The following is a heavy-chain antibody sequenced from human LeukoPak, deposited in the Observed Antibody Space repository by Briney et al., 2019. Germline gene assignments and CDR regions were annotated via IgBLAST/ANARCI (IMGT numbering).Heavy chain of an antibody. D-gene: IGHD3-22*01. Sequence: ASVKVSCKASGYTFTGYYMHWVRQAPGQGLEWMGWINPNSGGTNYAQKFQGRVTMTRDTSISTAYMELSSLRSDDTAVYYCARDLPYYYDSSGYYYHDMDVWGKGTTVTVSS. CDR3: ARDLPYYYDSSGYYYHDMDV. V-gene: IGHV1-2*02. CDR2: INPNSGGT. J-gene: IGHJ6*03. CDR1: GYTFTGYY.